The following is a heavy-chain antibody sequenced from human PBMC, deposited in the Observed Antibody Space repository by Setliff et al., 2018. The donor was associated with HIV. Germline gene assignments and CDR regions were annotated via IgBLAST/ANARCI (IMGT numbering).Heavy chain of an antibody. CDR1: GFSLNSRGVG. CDR2: IYWDDDK. J-gene: IGHJ4*02. D-gene: IGHD3-22*01. Sequence: SGPTLVNPTQTLTLTCTFSGFSLNSRGVGVGWIRQPPGKALEWLALIYWDDDKRYIPSLKSRLIITKDTSKNQVVLTMTNMDPVDTATYYCARRSFLDSSGYYIFDYWGQGTLVTVSS. V-gene: IGHV2-5*02. CDR3: ARRSFLDSSGYYIFDY.